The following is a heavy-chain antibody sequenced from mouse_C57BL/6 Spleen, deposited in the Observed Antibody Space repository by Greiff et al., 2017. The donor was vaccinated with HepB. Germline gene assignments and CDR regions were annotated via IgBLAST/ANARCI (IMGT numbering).Heavy chain of an antibody. CDR1: GFSFNTYA. V-gene: IGHV10-1*01. J-gene: IGHJ3*01. Sequence: EVQRVESGGGLVQPKGSLKLSCAASGFSFNTYAMNWVRQAPGKGLEWVARIRSKSNNYATYYADSVKDRFTISRDDSESMLYLQMNNLKTEDTAMYYCVRPPYGNYPSAWFAYWGQRTLVTVSA. D-gene: IGHD2-1*01. CDR3: VRPPYGNYPSAWFAY. CDR2: IRSKSNNYAT.